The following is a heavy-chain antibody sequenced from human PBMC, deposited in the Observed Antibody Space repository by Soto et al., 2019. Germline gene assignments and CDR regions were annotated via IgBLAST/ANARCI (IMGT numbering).Heavy chain of an antibody. J-gene: IGHJ4*02. CDR1: GFSLTNSKMG. CDR2: ILSNDEK. V-gene: IGHV2-26*01. CDR3: ARIDYYYESSGYWPTY. D-gene: IGHD3-22*01. Sequence: SGPTLVNPTETLTLTCTVFGFSLTNSKMGVTWIRQPPGKALEWLAHILSNDEKSYSTSLKSRLIISKDTSKSQVVLTMTNMDPVDTGTYYCARIDYYYESSGYWPTYWGQGTLVTVSS.